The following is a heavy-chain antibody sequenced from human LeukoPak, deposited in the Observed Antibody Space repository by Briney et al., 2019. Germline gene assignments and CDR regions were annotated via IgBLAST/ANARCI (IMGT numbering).Heavy chain of an antibody. CDR1: GYTFTSYA. CDR2: INTITGNP. J-gene: IGHJ4*02. Sequence: ASVKVSCKASGYTFTSYAMNWVRQAPGQGLEWMGWINTITGNPTYAQGFTGRFVFSLDTSVSTAYLQTSSLRAEDTAVYYCARSAPTNYFDYWGQGTLVTVSS. D-gene: IGHD1-1*01. CDR3: ARSAPTNYFDY. V-gene: IGHV7-4-1*02.